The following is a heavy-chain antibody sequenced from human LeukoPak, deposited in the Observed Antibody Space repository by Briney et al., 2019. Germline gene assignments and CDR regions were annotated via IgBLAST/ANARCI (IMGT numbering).Heavy chain of an antibody. CDR2: MNPNSGNT. D-gene: IGHD3-10*01. CDR3: ARGPALLWFGELWSYYYYYMDV. Sequence: ASVKVSCKASGYTFTSYDINWVRQATGQGLEWMGWMNPNSGNTGYAQKFQGRVTMTRNTSISTAYMELSSLRSEDTAVYYCARGPALLWFGELWSYYYYYMDVWGKGTTVTISS. J-gene: IGHJ6*03. CDR1: GYTFTSYD. V-gene: IGHV1-8*01.